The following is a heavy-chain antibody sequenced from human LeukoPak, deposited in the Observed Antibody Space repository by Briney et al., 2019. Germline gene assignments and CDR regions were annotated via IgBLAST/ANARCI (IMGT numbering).Heavy chain of an antibody. CDR1: GFIFSSYS. CDR3: ARDFSGSHVFDP. D-gene: IGHD1-26*01. CDR2: ISSSSSYI. J-gene: IGHJ5*02. Sequence: GGSLRLSCAASGFIFSSYSMNWVRQAPGKGLEWVSSISSSSSYIYYADSAKGRFTISRDNAKNSLYLQMNSLRAEDTAVYYCARDFSGSHVFDPWGQGTLVTVSS. V-gene: IGHV3-21*01.